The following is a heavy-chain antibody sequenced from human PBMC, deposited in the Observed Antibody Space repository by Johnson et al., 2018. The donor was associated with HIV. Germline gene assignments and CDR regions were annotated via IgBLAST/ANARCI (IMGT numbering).Heavy chain of an antibody. CDR1: GFTFSSYA. CDR3: AKNSAAFDI. J-gene: IGHJ3*02. Sequence: QVLLVESGGGVVQPGRSLRLSCAASGFTFSSYAMHWVRQAPGKGLEWVAVISSDGSNNYYADSVKGRFTISRDNSKNTVYLQMHSLRAEDTAVYYCAKNSAAFDIWGQGTMVTVSS. CDR2: ISSDGSNN. V-gene: IGHV3-30*04. D-gene: IGHD2/OR15-2a*01.